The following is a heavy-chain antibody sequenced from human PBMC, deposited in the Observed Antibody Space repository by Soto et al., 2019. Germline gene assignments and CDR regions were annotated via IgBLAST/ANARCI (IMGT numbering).Heavy chain of an antibody. J-gene: IGHJ5*02. CDR2: ISFSGTT. V-gene: IGHV4-39*01. CDR1: GDSISSTTYS. D-gene: IGHD3-3*01. Sequence: QLQLQESGPGLVKPSETLSLTCTVSGDSISSTTYSWGWIRQPPGKGLEWIASISFSGTTYYNPSLKSRVTTSVDSSKNQLSLRLTSVTAADTAVYYCARHFSSPLLTVNWFDPCGQGTLVTVSS. CDR3: ARHFSSPLLTVNWFDP.